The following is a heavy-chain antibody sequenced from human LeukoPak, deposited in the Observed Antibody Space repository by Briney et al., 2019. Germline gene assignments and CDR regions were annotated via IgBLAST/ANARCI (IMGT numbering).Heavy chain of an antibody. CDR1: GGSISSSNW. CDR2: IYHSGST. D-gene: IGHD3-22*01. Sequence: SETLSLTCAVSGGSISSSNWWSWVRPPPGKGLEWIGEIYHSGSTNYNPSLKSRVTISVDKSKNQFSLKLSSVTAADTAVYYCARGDSSGYPYFDYWGQGTLVTVSS. J-gene: IGHJ4*02. V-gene: IGHV4-4*02. CDR3: ARGDSSGYPYFDY.